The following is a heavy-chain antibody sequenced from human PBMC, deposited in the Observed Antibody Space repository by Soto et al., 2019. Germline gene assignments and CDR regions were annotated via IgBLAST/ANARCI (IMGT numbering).Heavy chain of an antibody. CDR3: ARDLGGYDLYGPDT. V-gene: IGHV1-2*02. Sequence: QVRLVQSGAEVKKPGASVKVSCKASGDTLSDSSLHWGRQAPGQGLEWMGWINLNSGDTYYAQKVQGRVTMTWDRSLSTAYIELTTLKLDDTAVYFCARDLGGYDLYGPDTWGQGTLVTVSS. CDR2: INLNSGDT. D-gene: IGHD5-12*01. J-gene: IGHJ5*02. CDR1: GDTLSDSS.